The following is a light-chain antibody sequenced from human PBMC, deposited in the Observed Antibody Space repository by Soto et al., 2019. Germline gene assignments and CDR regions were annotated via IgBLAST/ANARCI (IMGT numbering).Light chain of an antibody. V-gene: IGLV2-23*01. Sequence: QSVLTQPASVSESPGQSITISCIGTSTNIGSSSLVSWYQQLPGKAPKLMIYEGNKRPSGVSNRFSGSKSGNTASLTISGLQAEDEGTYFCCSSAGSDYVLFGGGTKLTVL. CDR3: CSSAGSDYVL. CDR1: STNIGSSSL. CDR2: EGN. J-gene: IGLJ2*01.